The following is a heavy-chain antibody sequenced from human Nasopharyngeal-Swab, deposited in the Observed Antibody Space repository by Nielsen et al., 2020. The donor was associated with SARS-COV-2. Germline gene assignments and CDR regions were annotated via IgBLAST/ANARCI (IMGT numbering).Heavy chain of an antibody. V-gene: IGHV6-1*01. CDR3: ARARGAYGDYYYYYYTDV. D-gene: IGHD4-17*01. J-gene: IGHJ6*03. CDR2: TYYRSKWYN. Sequence: WIRQSPSRGLEWLGRTYYRSKWYNDYAVSVKSRITINPDTSKNQFSLRLNSVTPEDTAAYYCARARGAYGDYYYYYYTDVWGKGTTVTVSS.